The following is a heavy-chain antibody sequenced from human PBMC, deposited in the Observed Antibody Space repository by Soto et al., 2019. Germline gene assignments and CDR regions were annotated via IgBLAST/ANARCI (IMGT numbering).Heavy chain of an antibody. CDR3: SRIGVAATTTTYYYGMDV. V-gene: IGHV5-10-1*01. J-gene: IGHJ6*02. CDR1: GYSFTSYW. D-gene: IGHD2-15*01. CDR2: IDPSDSYT. Sequence: HGKSLKISCKGSGYSFTSYWISWVRQMPGKGLEWMGRIDPSDSYTNYSPSFQGHVTISADKSISTAYLQWSSLKASDTAMYYCSRIGVAATTTTYYYGMDVWGQGTTVTVS.